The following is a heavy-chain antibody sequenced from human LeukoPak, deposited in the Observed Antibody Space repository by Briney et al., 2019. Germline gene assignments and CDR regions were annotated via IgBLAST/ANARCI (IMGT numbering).Heavy chain of an antibody. D-gene: IGHD6-13*01. CDR2: IYTDDSA. CDR3: AGGYTNTWSALWAFDI. CDR1: GFTVSSKY. V-gene: IGHV3-53*01. Sequence: GGSLRLSCAASGFTVSSKYMTWVRQAPGKGLEWVALIYTDDSARYADSVKGRFTISRDNSKNTLFLQLNSLRAEDSALYYCAGGYTNTWSALWAFDIWGRGTMVTVPS. J-gene: IGHJ3*02.